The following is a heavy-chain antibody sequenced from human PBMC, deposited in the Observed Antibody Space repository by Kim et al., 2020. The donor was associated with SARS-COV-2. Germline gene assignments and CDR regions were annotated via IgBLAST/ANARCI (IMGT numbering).Heavy chain of an antibody. CDR2: GNGNA. V-gene: IGHV1-3*01. J-gene: IGHJ4*02. CDR3: LGGYYFDY. D-gene: IGHD2-15*01. Sequence: GNGNAMYSQNFQGRVTFTRDTSASTGYMELSSLRSEDSAVYYCLGGYYFDYWGQGTLVTVSS.